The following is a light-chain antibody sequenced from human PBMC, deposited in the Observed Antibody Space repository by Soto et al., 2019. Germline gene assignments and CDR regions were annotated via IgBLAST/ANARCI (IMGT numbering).Light chain of an antibody. V-gene: IGLV2-14*01. Sequence: QSALTQPASVSGSPGQSITISCTGTSSDVGGYNYVSWFQQHPGKAPKLMIYEVSNRPSGVSDRFSGSKSGNTASLTISGLQAGDEADYYCSSYASTTTLSVVFGGGTKVTVL. J-gene: IGLJ2*01. CDR2: EVS. CDR1: SSDVGGYNY. CDR3: SSYASTTTLSVV.